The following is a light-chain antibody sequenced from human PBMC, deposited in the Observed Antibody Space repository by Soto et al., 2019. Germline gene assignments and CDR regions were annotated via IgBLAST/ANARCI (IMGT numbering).Light chain of an antibody. CDR2: GAS. CDR1: QSVSSSY. V-gene: IGKV3-20*01. Sequence: EIVLTQSPGTLSLSPGERAILSCRASQSVSSSYLAWYQQKPGQAPRLLIYGASSRATGIPDRFSGSGSGTDFTLTISRLEPEDFAVYYCQQWRAFGQGTKVEIK. J-gene: IGKJ1*01. CDR3: QQWRA.